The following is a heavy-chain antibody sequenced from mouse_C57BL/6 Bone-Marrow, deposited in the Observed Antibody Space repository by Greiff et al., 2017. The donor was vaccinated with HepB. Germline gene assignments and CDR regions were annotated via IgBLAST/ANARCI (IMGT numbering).Heavy chain of an antibody. D-gene: IGHD1-1*01. CDR3: ARSKEIYWYGSGSSRFDY. CDR2: IYPGSGST. J-gene: IGHJ2*01. V-gene: IGHV1-55*01. Sequence: QVQLQQPGAELVKPGASVKMSCKASGYTFTSYWITWVKQRPGQGLEWIGDIYPGSGSTNYNEKFKSKATLTVDTSSSTAYMQLSSLTSEDSAVYYCARSKEIYWYGSGSSRFDYWDQGNALTVSS. CDR1: GYTFTSYW.